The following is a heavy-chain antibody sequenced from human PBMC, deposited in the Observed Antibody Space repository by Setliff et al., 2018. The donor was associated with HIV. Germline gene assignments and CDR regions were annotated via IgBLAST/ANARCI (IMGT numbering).Heavy chain of an antibody. CDR1: GGSISSSVYY. Sequence: PSETLSLTCTVSGGSISSSVYYWGWIRQPPGKGLEWIGSFYYSWNTYYNPSLKSRVTISVDTSKNQFSRKLSSVTAADTAVYYCARHDGGGWYVRVLATSFDYWGQGTLVTVSS. CDR2: FYYSWNT. J-gene: IGHJ4*02. V-gene: IGHV4-39*01. D-gene: IGHD6-19*01. CDR3: ARHDGGGWYVRVLATSFDY.